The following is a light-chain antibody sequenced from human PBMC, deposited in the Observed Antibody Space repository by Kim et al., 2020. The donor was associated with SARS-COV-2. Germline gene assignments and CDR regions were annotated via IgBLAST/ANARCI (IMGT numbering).Light chain of an antibody. J-gene: IGLJ3*02. CDR3: HSRDSSGTRRV. Sequence: SSELTQDPAVSVALGQTVRITCQGDGLRRYYASWYQQRPGQAPLLVIYDQNNRPSGIPERFSGSSSGNTASLTITGAQAEDEADYFCHSRDSSGTRRVFGGGTQLTVL. CDR1: GLRRYY. V-gene: IGLV3-19*01. CDR2: DQN.